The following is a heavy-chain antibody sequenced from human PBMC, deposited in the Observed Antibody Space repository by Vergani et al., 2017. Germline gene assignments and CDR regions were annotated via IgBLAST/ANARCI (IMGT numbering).Heavy chain of an antibody. D-gene: IGHD2-2*01. CDR3: ARGLRECTSTSCLSREWFDP. J-gene: IGHJ5*02. Sequence: QVQLVQSGAEVKKPGASVKVSCKASGYTFTSYDINWVRQATGQGLEWMGWMNPNSGNTGYAQKFQGRVSMTRNTSITTAYMELSSLRSEDTAVYYCARGLRECTSTSCLSREWFDPWGRGTLVTVSS. CDR2: MNPNSGNT. V-gene: IGHV1-8*01. CDR1: GYTFTSYD.